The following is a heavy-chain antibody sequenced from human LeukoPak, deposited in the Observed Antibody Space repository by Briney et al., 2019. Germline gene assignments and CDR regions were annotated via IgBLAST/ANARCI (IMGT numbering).Heavy chain of an antibody. D-gene: IGHD1-14*01. V-gene: IGHV4-59*01. J-gene: IGHJ5*02. CDR2: IYYSGST. CDR1: GSSISNYY. CDR3: ARFDSGTNWFDP. Sequence: YPSETLSLTCTVSGSSISNYYWSWIRQPPGEGLEWIGYIYYSGSTTYNPSLKSRVTISVDTSNNQFSLRLTSVTAADTAVYYCARFDSGTNWFDPWGQGTLVTVSS.